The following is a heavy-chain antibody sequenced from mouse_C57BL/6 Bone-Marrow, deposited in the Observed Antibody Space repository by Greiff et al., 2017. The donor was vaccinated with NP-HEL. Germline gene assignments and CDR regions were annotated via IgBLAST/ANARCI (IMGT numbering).Heavy chain of an antibody. D-gene: IGHD2-2*01. CDR3: ASGGYDPYYAMDY. Sequence: QVQLKQSGAELMKPGASVKLSCKATGYTFTGYWIEWVKPRPGHGLEWIGEILPVSGSTNSNEKFKGKATFTADTSSNTAYMQLSSLTTEDSAIYDCASGGYDPYYAMDYWGQGTSVTVSS. J-gene: IGHJ4*01. V-gene: IGHV1-9*01. CDR2: ILPVSGST. CDR1: GYTFTGYW.